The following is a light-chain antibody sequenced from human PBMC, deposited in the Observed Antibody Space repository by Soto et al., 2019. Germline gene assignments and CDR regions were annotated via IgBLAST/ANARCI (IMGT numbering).Light chain of an antibody. J-gene: IGKJ5*01. CDR3: QHLHSYPYT. Sequence: DIQMTQSPSTLSASIGDRVTITCRASQIIGTWLAWYQQKPGKAPKLLIYKASSLESGVPFRFSGSGSGAEFTLTISSLQPDDFATYYCQHLHSYPYTFGQGTRLEIK. CDR1: QIIGTW. CDR2: KAS. V-gene: IGKV1-5*03.